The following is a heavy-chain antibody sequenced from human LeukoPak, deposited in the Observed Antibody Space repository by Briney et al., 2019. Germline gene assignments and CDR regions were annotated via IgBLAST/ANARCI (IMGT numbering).Heavy chain of an antibody. CDR1: GYTFTAYY. Sequence: GASVKVSCKASGYTFTAYYIHWVRQAPGQGLEWVGWINPNNGGTNYAQKFQGRVTMTGDTSISTSYMELSGLRSNDTAVYYCARGSGSLSWGQGTLSPSPQ. CDR3: ARGSGSLS. D-gene: IGHD1-26*01. J-gene: IGHJ5*02. V-gene: IGHV1-2*02. CDR2: INPNNGGT.